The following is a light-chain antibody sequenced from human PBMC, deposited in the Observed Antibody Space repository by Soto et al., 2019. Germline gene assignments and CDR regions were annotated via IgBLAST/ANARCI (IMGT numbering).Light chain of an antibody. CDR2: EGN. CDR1: SSHIGSSNL. J-gene: IGLJ1*01. CDR3: CSYAGSSPLYV. V-gene: IGLV2-23*01. Sequence: QPASVSGSPGQSITISCTASSSHIGSSNLVSWYQHHSGKAPKLIIYEGNKRPSGVSNRFSGSKSGKTASLTISGLQAEDEGTYYCCSYAGSSPLYVCGTGTKVTVL.